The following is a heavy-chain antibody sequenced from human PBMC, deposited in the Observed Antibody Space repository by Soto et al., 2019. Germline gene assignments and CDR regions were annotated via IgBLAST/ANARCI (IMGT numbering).Heavy chain of an antibody. D-gene: IGHD1-26*01. CDR3: AKRSGDRWELIYYFDY. CDR1: GFTFSSYA. V-gene: IGHV3-23*01. CDR2: ISGSGGST. J-gene: IGHJ4*02. Sequence: GGSLRLSCAASGFTFSSYAMSWVRQAPGKGLEWVSAISGSGGSTYYADSVKGRFTISRDNSKNTLYLQMNSLRAEDTAVYYCAKRSGDRWELIYYFDYWGQGTLVTVSS.